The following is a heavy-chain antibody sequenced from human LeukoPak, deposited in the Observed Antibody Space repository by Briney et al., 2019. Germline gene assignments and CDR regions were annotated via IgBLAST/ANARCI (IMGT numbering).Heavy chain of an antibody. CDR3: ARNSKADIVVVVAATLRLVWFDP. V-gene: IGHV1-18*01. D-gene: IGHD2-15*01. CDR2: ISAYNGNT. J-gene: IGHJ5*02. Sequence: ASVKVSCKASGYTFTSYGISWVRQAPGQGLEWMGGISAYNGNTNYAQKLQGRVTMTTDTSTSTAYMELRSLRSDDTAVYYCARNSKADIVVVVAATLRLVWFDPWGQGTLVTVSS. CDR1: GYTFTSYG.